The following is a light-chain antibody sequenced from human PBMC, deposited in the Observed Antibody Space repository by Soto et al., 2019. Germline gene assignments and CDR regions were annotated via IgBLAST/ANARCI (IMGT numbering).Light chain of an antibody. CDR1: QSVSSNY. Sequence: TLSLSPGERATLSCRASQSVSSNYVAWYQQIPGQTPRLLIYGASSRATGIPDRFSGSGSGTDFTLTISRLEPEDFAVYYCQQHGSSPWMFGQRSKLDIK. J-gene: IGKJ1*01. CDR2: GAS. V-gene: IGKV3-20*01. CDR3: QQHGSSPWM.